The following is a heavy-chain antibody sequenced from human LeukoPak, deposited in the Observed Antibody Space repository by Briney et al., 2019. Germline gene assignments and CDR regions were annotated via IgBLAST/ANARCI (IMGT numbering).Heavy chain of an antibody. D-gene: IGHD2/OR15-2a*01. CDR3: AGTGLVLSGFDP. CDR1: GGSISSYY. V-gene: IGHV4-59*01. CDR2: IYYSGST. Sequence: SETLSLTCTVSGGSISSYYWSWIRQPPGKGLEWIGYIYYSGSTSYNPSLKSRVTISVDTSKNQFSLKLSSVTAADTAVYYCAGTGLVLSGFDPWGQGTLVTVSS. J-gene: IGHJ5*02.